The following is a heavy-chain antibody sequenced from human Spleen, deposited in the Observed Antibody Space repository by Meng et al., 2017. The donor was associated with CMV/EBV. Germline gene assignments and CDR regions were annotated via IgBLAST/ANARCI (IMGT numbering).Heavy chain of an antibody. J-gene: IGHJ3*02. CDR3: AKVWLQYAFEI. CDR2: IRYDGTSK. D-gene: IGHD5-24*01. CDR1: GFTFSSYG. Sequence: SCAASGFTFSSYGMHWVRQAPGKGLEWVAFIRYDGTSKYHADSVRGRFTISRDNSKNILYLQMNSLRAEDSALYYCAKVWLQYAFEIRGQGTMVTVSS. V-gene: IGHV3-30*02.